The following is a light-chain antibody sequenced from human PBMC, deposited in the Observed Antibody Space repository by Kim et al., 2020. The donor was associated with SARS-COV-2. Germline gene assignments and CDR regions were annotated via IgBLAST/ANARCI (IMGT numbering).Light chain of an antibody. CDR3: CSCAGSSTFRVV. CDR1: SSDVGSYNL. CDR2: EVS. V-gene: IGLV2-23*02. J-gene: IGLJ2*01. Sequence: QSVLTQPASVSGSPGQSITISCTGTSSDVGSYNLVSWYQQHPGKAPKLMIYEVSKRPSGVSNRFSGSKSGNTASLTISGLQAEDEADYYCCSCAGSSTFRVVFGGGTQLTVL.